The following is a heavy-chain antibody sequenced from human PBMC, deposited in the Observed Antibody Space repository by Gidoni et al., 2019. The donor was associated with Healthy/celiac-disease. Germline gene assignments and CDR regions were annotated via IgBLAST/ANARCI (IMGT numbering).Heavy chain of an antibody. CDR2: IYYSGRT. D-gene: IGHD3-16*01. Sequence: QLQLQESCPGLVKPSETLSLTCPVSAGSSSSSSYYWGWIRQPPGKGLEWIGSIYYSGRTYYNPSLKSRVTISVDTSKNQFSLKLSSVTAADTAVYYCAGGTTRRRSAFDIWGQGTMVTVSS. J-gene: IGHJ3*02. CDR3: AGGTTRRRSAFDI. V-gene: IGHV4-39*07. CDR1: AGSSSSSSYY.